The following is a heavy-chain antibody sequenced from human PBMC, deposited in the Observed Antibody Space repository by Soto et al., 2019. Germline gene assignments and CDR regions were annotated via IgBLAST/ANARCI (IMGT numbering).Heavy chain of an antibody. CDR3: KIVRVADSAIDN. V-gene: IGHV3-30*02. J-gene: IGHJ4*02. D-gene: IGHD2-8*02. CDR2: MSYDGSDT. CDR1: GLIFSNNG. Sequence: PGGSLRLSCVGSGLIFSNNGMHWVRQTPGKGLEWVAFMSYDGSDTFYADSVKGRFTISRDNSKNTLFLHMSNLRAEDTAMYYCKIVRVADSAIDNWGQGTLVTVSS.